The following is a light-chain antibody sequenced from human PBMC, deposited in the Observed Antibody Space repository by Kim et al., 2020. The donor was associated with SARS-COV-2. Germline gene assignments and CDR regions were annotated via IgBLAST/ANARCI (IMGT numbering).Light chain of an antibody. J-gene: IGKJ5*01. CDR3: QQYDNLPIT. CDR2: DAS. CDR1: QDISNY. V-gene: IGKV1-33*01. Sequence: DIQMTQSPSSLSASVGDRVTITCQASQDISNYLNWYQQKPGKAPKLLIYDASNLETGVPSRFSGSGSGTDFTFTISSLQPEDIATYYCQQYDNLPITFGQETRREIK.